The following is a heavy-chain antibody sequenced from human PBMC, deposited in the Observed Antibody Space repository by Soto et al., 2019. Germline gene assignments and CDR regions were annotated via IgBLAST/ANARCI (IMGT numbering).Heavy chain of an antibody. CDR3: AKVGAYDSSGYSTEYFQQ. V-gene: IGHV3-30*18. J-gene: IGHJ1*01. CDR2: ISYDGSNK. CDR1: GFTFSNYG. D-gene: IGHD3-22*01. Sequence: QVQLVESGGGVVQPGRSLRLSCAASGFTFSNYGMHWVRQAPGKGLEWVAVISYDGSNKYYADSVKGRFTISRDNSKNPLYLQMNSLRAEDTAVYYCAKVGAYDSSGYSTEYFQQWGQGTLVTVSS.